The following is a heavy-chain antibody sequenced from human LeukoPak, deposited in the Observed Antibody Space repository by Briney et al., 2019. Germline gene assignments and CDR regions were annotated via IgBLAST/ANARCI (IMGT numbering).Heavy chain of an antibody. J-gene: IGHJ4*02. Sequence: QTGGSLRLSCAASGFTFSSYAVSWVRQAPGKGLEWVSAISGSGGSTYYADSVKGRFTISRDNSKNTLYLQMNSLRAEDTAVYYCAKDLGVFHYYFDYWGQGTLVTVSS. CDR2: ISGSGGST. CDR3: AKDLGVFHYYFDY. D-gene: IGHD2-21*01. CDR1: GFTFSSYA. V-gene: IGHV3-23*01.